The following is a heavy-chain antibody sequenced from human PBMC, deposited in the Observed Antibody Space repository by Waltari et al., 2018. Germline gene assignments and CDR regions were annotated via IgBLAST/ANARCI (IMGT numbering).Heavy chain of an antibody. CDR1: GCPLHNYW. CDR2: IKQDASEK. D-gene: IGHD6-19*01. Sequence: EVPLVESGGGLVQPGGSLTLSCAAAGCPLHNYWMTWVRTAPGKGLEWVANIKQDASEKYYVDSVKGRFTISRDNTKNSLYLQMNSLRAEDTAVYYCAASVGVAPNYWGHGTLVTVSS. J-gene: IGHJ4*01. CDR3: AASVGVAPNY. V-gene: IGHV3-7*01.